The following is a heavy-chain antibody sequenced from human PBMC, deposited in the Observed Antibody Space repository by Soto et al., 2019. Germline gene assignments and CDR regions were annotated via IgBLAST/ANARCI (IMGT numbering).Heavy chain of an antibody. Sequence: SEMLSLTWTVSGGSISGYYWSWIRQPPGKGLEWIGYMYNTGSTVYNPSFKSRVTISVDTSKNQFSLKLNSVTAADTAVYYCARDLWGYCGTDCYPLDVWGQGTTVTVSS. V-gene: IGHV4-59*01. J-gene: IGHJ6*02. D-gene: IGHD2-21*02. CDR2: MYNTGST. CDR3: ARDLWGYCGTDCYPLDV. CDR1: GGSISGYY.